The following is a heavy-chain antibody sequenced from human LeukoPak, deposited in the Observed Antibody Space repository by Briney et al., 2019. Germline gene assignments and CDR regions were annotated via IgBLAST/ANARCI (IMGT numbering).Heavy chain of an antibody. V-gene: IGHV4-61*02. Sequence: SQTLSLTCTVSGDSISSGDYYWSWIRQPAGKGLEWIGRISSSGSTNYNPSLKSRVTISVDTSKNQFSLKLSSVTAADTAVYYCARHVRVVVPAAIDYWGQGTLVTVSS. D-gene: IGHD2-2*01. J-gene: IGHJ4*02. CDR1: GDSISSGDYY. CDR2: ISSSGST. CDR3: ARHVRVVVPAAIDY.